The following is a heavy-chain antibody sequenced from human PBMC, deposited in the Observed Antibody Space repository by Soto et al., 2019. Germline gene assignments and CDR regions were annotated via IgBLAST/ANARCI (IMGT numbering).Heavy chain of an antibody. V-gene: IGHV3-30*18. J-gene: IGHJ4*02. D-gene: IGHD3-22*01. CDR2: ISYDGSNK. CDR1: GFTFSSYG. Sequence: PGGSLRLSCAASGFTFSSYGMHWVRQAPGKWLEWVAVISYDGSNKYYADSVKGRFTISRDNSKNTLFLQMNSLRAEDTAVYYCAKSRDSSSYLDYWGQGTLVTVSS. CDR3: AKSRDSSSYLDY.